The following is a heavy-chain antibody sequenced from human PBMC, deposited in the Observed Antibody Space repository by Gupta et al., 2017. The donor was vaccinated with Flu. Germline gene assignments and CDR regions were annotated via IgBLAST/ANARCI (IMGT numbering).Heavy chain of an antibody. CDR1: GFSLSTSGVG. CDR3: AHRQYDFWSGYYNPYYYDSSGYDAFDI. CDR2: IYWNDDK. D-gene: IGHD3-3*01. Sequence: QITLKESGPTLVKPTQTLTLTCTFSGFSLSTSGVGVGWIRQPPGKALEWLALIYWNDDKRYSPSLKSRLTITKDTSKNQVVLTMTNMDPVDTATYYCAHRQYDFWSGYYNPYYYDSSGYDAFDIWGQGTMVTVSS. J-gene: IGHJ3*02. V-gene: IGHV2-5*01.